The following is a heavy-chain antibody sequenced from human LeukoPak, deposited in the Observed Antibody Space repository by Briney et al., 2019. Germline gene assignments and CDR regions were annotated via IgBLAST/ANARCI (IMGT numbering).Heavy chain of an antibody. D-gene: IGHD2-21*02. CDR3: ARDPLAMGVVTAANLRDYYYGMDV. J-gene: IGHJ6*02. CDR1: GGTFSSYA. CDR2: IIPILGIA. Sequence: SVKVSCKASGGTFSSYAISWVRQAPGQGLEWMGGIIPILGIANYAQKFQGRVTITADKSTSTAYMELSSLRSEDTAVYYCARDPLAMGVVTAANLRDYYYGMDVWGQGTTVTVSS. V-gene: IGHV1-69*10.